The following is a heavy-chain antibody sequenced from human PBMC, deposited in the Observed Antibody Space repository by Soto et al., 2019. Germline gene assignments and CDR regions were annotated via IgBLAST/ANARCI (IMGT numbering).Heavy chain of an antibody. Sequence: SETLSLTCTVSGGSIISRRSYYWGWIRQPPGKGLEWIGSIYYTGSTYYNPSLKSRVTISADTSKNQFSLKLSSVTAADTAVYYCARHEYPGGYGFGYYFDYWGQGTLVTVSS. CDR3: ARHEYPGGYGFGYYFDY. CDR1: GGSIISRRSYY. J-gene: IGHJ4*02. D-gene: IGHD6-25*01. CDR2: IYYTGST. V-gene: IGHV4-39*01.